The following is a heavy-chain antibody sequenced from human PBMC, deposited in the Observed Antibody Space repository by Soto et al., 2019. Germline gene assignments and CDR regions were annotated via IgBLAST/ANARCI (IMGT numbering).Heavy chain of an antibody. CDR2: ISSSSSYI. CDR3: ARDPVAVAPSHFDS. V-gene: IGHV3-21*01. CDR1: GFTFSSYS. D-gene: IGHD6-13*01. Sequence: PGGSLRLSCAASGFTFSSYSMNWVRQAPGKGLEWVSSISSSSSYIYYADSVKGRFTISRDNAKNSLYLQMNSLRAEDTAVYYCARDPVAVAPSHFDSWGEGTLFTVSP. J-gene: IGHJ4*02.